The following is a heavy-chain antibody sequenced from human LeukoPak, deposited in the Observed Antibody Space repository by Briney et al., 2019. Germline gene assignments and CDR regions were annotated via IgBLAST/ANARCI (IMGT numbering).Heavy chain of an antibody. Sequence: PGGSLRLSCAASGFTFSDYYMSWIRQAPGKGLEWVSYISSSSSFTNYADSVKGRFTISRDNYKNTLFLQLNSLRVEDTALYYCAKDQLGGASGFSYGFDYWGQGTLVTVSS. J-gene: IGHJ4*02. CDR3: AKDQLGGASGFSYGFDY. D-gene: IGHD5-18*01. V-gene: IGHV3-11*06. CDR2: ISSSSSFT. CDR1: GFTFSDYY.